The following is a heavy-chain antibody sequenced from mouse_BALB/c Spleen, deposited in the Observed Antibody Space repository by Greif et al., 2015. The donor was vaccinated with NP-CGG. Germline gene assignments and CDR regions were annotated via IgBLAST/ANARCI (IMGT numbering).Heavy chain of an antibody. CDR3: ARKLEDY. CDR1: GYAFSSSW. CDR2: IYPGDGDT. J-gene: IGHJ4*01. Sequence: VQLQQSGPELVKPGASVKISCKASGYAFSSSWMNWVKQRPGQGLEWIGRIYPGDGDTNYNGKFKGKATLTADKSSSTAYMQLSSLTSVDSAVYFCARKLEDYWGQGTSATVSS. V-gene: IGHV1-82*01.